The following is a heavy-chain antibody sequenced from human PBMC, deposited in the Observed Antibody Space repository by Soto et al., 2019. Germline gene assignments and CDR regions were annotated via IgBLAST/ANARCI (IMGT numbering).Heavy chain of an antibody. J-gene: IGHJ4*01. V-gene: IGHV3-30-3*01. CDR3: ARDYTGNDCMDY. Sequence: QVQLVESGGGVVQPGRSLRLSCAASGFTFSSYPMPWVRQAQGKWLEWVAFTSAEGIIEFYADSVTGRFTISRNNSRNTLDLQLNGLRAADTALYYCARDYTGNDCMDYWGHGPLVTISS. D-gene: IGHD5-12*01. CDR1: GFTFSSYP. CDR2: TSAEGIIE.